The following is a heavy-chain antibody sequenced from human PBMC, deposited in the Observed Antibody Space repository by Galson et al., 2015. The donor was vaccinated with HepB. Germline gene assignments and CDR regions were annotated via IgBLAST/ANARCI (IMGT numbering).Heavy chain of an antibody. CDR3: ARDREEAVAAWPFRHMDV. Sequence: SLRLSCAASGFTFSAYGVHWVRLAPGKGLEWVAVIWRDERSKYYAESVRGRFTISRDNSKNTLYLQMNSLRVEDTAVYYCARDREEAVAAWPFRHMDVWGKGTTVSVSS. J-gene: IGHJ6*03. CDR1: GFTFSAYG. CDR2: IWRDERSK. V-gene: IGHV3-33*01. D-gene: IGHD6-6*01.